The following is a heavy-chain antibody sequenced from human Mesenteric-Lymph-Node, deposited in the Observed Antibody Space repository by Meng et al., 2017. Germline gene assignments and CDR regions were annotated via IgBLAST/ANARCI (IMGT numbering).Heavy chain of an antibody. CDR1: GGAISSGDYY. Sequence: QVQRQGPGPELVKPSLLLSLTCTLSGGAISSGDYYWSWIRQPPGKGLEWIGCIYYSGSTYYNPSLKGRVTISVDTSRNQFSLNLSSVTAADTAVYYCARGQRSYSGSYPEWFDPWGQGTLVTASS. J-gene: IGHJ5*02. CDR2: IYYSGST. D-gene: IGHD1-26*01. V-gene: IGHV4-30-4*01. CDR3: ARGQRSYSGSYPEWFDP.